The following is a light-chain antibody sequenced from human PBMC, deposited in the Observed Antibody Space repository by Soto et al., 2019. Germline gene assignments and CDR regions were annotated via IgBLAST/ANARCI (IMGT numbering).Light chain of an antibody. V-gene: IGKV1-5*03. Sequence: DTQMTQSPSTLSASVGDRVTINCRASQSISNCLAWYQQRPGRAPNLLIHTASTLKSGVPSRFSGSGSGTEFTLTISSLQPDDFATYYCQQYKSYSPTFGQGTKVEIK. CDR1: QSISNC. CDR2: TAS. J-gene: IGKJ1*01. CDR3: QQYKSYSPT.